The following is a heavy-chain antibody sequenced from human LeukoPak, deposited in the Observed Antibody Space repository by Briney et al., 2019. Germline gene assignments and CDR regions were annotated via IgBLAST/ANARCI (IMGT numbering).Heavy chain of an antibody. V-gene: IGHV4-39*01. J-gene: IGHJ4*02. CDR3: AKQQLVRCFDY. CDR1: GDSISSETYY. CDR2: IYYSGIT. Sequence: SETLSLTCTVSGDSISSETYYWGWIRQSPGKGLEWIGTIYYSGITYYNPPLMSRVTISVDTSKNQFFLKLSSVTAADTAVYYCAKQQLVRCFDYWGQGTLVTVSS. D-gene: IGHD6-13*01.